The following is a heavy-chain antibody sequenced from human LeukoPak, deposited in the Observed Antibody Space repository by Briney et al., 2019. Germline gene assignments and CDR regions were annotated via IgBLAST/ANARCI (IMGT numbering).Heavy chain of an antibody. D-gene: IGHD4-17*01. V-gene: IGHV3-30*18. J-gene: IGHJ6*02. CDR2: ISYDGSNK. CDR1: GFTFSSYG. Sequence: PGGSLRLSCAASGFTFSSYGMHWVRQAPGKGLEWVAVISYDGSNKYYADSVKGRFTISRDNSKNTLYLQMNSLGAEDTAVYYCAKGYGDYGDGMDVWGQGTTVTVSS. CDR3: AKGYGDYGDGMDV.